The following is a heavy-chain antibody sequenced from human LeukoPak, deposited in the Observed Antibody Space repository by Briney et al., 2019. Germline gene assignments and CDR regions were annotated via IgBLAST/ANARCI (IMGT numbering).Heavy chain of an antibody. CDR3: VRSPTYYNMDV. Sequence: GSLRLSCAASGFTFSNCVIHWVRQAPGKGLEWLAVISYDGTNKYYADSVKGRFTISRDHSQSTVDLQMNTLRGADTAVYYCVRSPTYYNMDVWGKGTTVTVSS. J-gene: IGHJ6*03. V-gene: IGHV3-30-3*01. CDR2: ISYDGTNK. CDR1: GFTFSNCV.